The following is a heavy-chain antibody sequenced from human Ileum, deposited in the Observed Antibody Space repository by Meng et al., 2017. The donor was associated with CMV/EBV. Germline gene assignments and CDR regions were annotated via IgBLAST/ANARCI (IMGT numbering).Heavy chain of an antibody. CDR1: GFTFSNYA. J-gene: IGHJ4*02. Sequence: GGSLRLSCAASGFTFSNYAIHWVRQAPGKGLEWISYISSSGTTIYYADSVKGRFTISRDNAKNSVYLQMNSLRAEDTAVYYCARALRWPGDYWGQGTLVTVSS. D-gene: IGHD4-23*01. V-gene: IGHV3-48*03. CDR2: ISSSGTTI. CDR3: ARALRWPGDY.